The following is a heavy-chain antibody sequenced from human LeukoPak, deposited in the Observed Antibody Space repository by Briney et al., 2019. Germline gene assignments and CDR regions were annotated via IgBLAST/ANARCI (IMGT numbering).Heavy chain of an antibody. CDR2: ISGSGGST. J-gene: IGHJ4*02. D-gene: IGHD2-21*01. Sequence: GGSLRLSCAASGFTFSSYSMSWVRQAPGKGLEWVSAISGSGGSTYYADSVKGRFTISRDNSKNTLYLQMNSLRAEDTAVYYCAKFLPTHIVVANYYFDYWGQGTLVTVSS. CDR1: GFTFSSYS. V-gene: IGHV3-23*01. CDR3: AKFLPTHIVVANYYFDY.